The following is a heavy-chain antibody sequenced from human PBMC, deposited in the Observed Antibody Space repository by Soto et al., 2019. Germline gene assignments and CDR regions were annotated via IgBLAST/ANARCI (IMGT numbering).Heavy chain of an antibody. V-gene: IGHV4-59*01. J-gene: IGHJ6*02. D-gene: IGHD6-13*01. CDR1: GGSISSYY. CDR3: ARDWQQLVRSRYYYYGMDV. CDR2: IYYSGST. Sequence: SETLSLTCTVTGGSISSYYWSWIRQPPGKGLEWIGYIYYSGSTNYIPSLKSRVTISVDTSKNQFSLKLSSVTAADTAVYYCARDWQQLVRSRYYYYGMDVWGQGTTVTVSS.